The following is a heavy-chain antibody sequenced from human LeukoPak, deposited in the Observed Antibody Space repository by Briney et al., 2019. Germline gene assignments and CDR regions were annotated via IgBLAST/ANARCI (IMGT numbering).Heavy chain of an antibody. CDR1: GFTCSNYA. CDR2: ISGSGGST. J-gene: IGHJ6*02. Sequence: GGSLRLSCAASGFTCSNYAMSWVRQAPGKGLEWVSAISGSGGSTYYADSVKGRFTISRDNSKKTLYLQMNSLRAEDTAVYYCAKDRHYYSYYYAMDVWGQGTAVTIS. V-gene: IGHV3-23*01. CDR3: AKDRHYYSYYYAMDV.